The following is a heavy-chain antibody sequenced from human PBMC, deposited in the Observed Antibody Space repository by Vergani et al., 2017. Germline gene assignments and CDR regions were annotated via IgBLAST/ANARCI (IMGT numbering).Heavy chain of an antibody. V-gene: IGHV3-48*03. J-gene: IGHJ6*02. CDR2: ISSSGSTI. Sequence: EVQLLESGGGLVQPGGSLRLSCAASGFTFSSYAMSWVRQAPGKGLEWVSYISSSGSTIYYADSVKGRLTISRENAKNSLYLQINSLRAEDTAVYYCARDIGGDGDDGDYDYGMDVWGQGTTVTVSS. D-gene: IGHD4-17*01. CDR3: ARDIGGDGDDGDYDYGMDV. CDR1: GFTFSSYA.